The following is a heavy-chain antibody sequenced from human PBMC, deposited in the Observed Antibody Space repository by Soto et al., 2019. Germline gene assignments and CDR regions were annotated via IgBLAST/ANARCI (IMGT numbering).Heavy chain of an antibody. CDR2: IHYSGSS. J-gene: IGHJ4*02. Sequence: QLQLQESGPGLVKPSETLSLTCTVSAGSISGYYWSWIRQPPGKGLEWIAYIHYSGSSNSNPSLKSRFTISVDTSKNQFSLKLSSMTAADTAVYYCARHSNEYRKSLDYWGQGTLVTVSA. V-gene: IGHV4-59*08. D-gene: IGHD1-1*01. CDR3: ARHSNEYRKSLDY. CDR1: AGSISGYY.